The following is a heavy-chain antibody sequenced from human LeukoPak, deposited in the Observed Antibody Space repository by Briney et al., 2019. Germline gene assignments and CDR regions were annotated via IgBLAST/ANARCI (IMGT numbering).Heavy chain of an antibody. V-gene: IGHV4-30-2*01. J-gene: IGHJ4*02. CDR2: IYHSGST. CDR3: ARAPTVTSNGFDY. CDR1: GGSFSGHY. D-gene: IGHD4-17*01. Sequence: SETLSLTCTVSGGSFSGHYWSWIRQPPGKGLEWIGYIYHSGSTYYNPSLKSRVTISVDRSKNQFSLKLSSVTAADTAVYYCARAPTVTSNGFDYWGQGTLVTVSS.